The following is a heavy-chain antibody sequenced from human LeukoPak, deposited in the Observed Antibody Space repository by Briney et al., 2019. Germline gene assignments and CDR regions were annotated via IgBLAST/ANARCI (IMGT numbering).Heavy chain of an antibody. Sequence: GGSLRLPCAASGYTFSSYAMSWVRQAPGKGLEWVSAISGSDGSTYYADSVKGRFTISRDNSKKTLFLQMNSLRADDTAVYYCAKDSYDILTGYYQNWGQGTLVTVSS. CDR1: GYTFSSYA. CDR2: ISGSDGST. CDR3: AKDSYDILTGYYQN. V-gene: IGHV3-23*01. D-gene: IGHD3-9*01. J-gene: IGHJ4*02.